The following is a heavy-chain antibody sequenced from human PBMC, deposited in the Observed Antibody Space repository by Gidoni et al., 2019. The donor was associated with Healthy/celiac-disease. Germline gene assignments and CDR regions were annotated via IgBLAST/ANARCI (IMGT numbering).Heavy chain of an antibody. CDR2: ISAYNGNT. V-gene: IGHV1-18*01. CDR3: AIDRYSTFPFKDNDY. J-gene: IGHJ4*02. Sequence: QVQLVQSGAEVKKPGASVKVSCKASGYTFTSYGISWVRQAPGQGLEWMGWISAYNGNTNYAQKLQGRVTMTTDTSTSTAYMELRILRSDDTAVYYCAIDRYSTFPFKDNDYWGQGTLVTVSS. CDR1: GYTFTSYG. D-gene: IGHD6-13*01.